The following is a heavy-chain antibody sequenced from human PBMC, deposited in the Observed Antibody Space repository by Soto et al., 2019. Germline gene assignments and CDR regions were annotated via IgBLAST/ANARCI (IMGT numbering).Heavy chain of an antibody. CDR1: GFTFSDHT. CDR3: AVDVVGTGSQ. V-gene: IGHV3-72*01. CDR2: NTNKAHSYNT. J-gene: IGHJ4*02. Sequence: EVQVVESGGGFVQPGGSLRVSCAASGFTFSDHTMDWVRQAPGKGLEWVGRNTNKAHSYNTEYAASAKGRFTVSRDEAKNKVYLQMDSLKTEDTAVYYCAVDVVGTGSQWGQGTLVTVSS. D-gene: IGHD5-12*01.